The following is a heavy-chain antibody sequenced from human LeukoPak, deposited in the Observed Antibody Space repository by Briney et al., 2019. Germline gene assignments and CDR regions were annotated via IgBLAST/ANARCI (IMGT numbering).Heavy chain of an antibody. V-gene: IGHV3-66*01. CDR1: GFTFSSYA. CDR3: ARDPYYSDAFDI. CDR2: IYSGGST. D-gene: IGHD3-22*01. Sequence: PGGSLRLSCAASGFTFSSYAMSWVRQAPGKGLEWVSVIYSGGSTYYADSVKGRFTISRDNSKNTLYLQMNSLRAEDTAVYYCARDPYYSDAFDIWGQGTMVTVSS. J-gene: IGHJ3*02.